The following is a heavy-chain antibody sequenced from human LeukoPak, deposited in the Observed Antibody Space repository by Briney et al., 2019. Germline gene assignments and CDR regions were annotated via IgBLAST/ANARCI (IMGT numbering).Heavy chain of an antibody. CDR1: GFTFSTYT. D-gene: IGHD1-14*01. Sequence: GGSLRLSCAASGFTFSTYTIHWVRQAPGKGLEWVAVLSYDGTTKYYADSVRGRFTISIDSSKNTLYLQMNSLRAEDTAVYYCAKDLRRGTGADWFDPWGQGTLVTVSS. CDR3: AKDLRRGTGADWFDP. V-gene: IGHV3-30*07. J-gene: IGHJ5*02. CDR2: LSYDGTTK.